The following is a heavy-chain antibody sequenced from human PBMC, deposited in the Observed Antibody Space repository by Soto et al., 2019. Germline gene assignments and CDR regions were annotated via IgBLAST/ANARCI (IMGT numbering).Heavy chain of an antibody. J-gene: IGHJ6*02. CDR1: AFTVSSNY. CDR2: LYSAGGT. Sequence: EVQLVESGGGLVQPGGSLRLSCAASAFTVSSNYMTWVRQAPGKGLEWVSILYSAGGTNYADSVKGRFTISRDNSNNTLCLQMNSLRVEDTAVYYGARDRGYGAMDVWGQGTTVTVSS. D-gene: IGHD5-18*01. V-gene: IGHV3-66*01. CDR3: ARDRGYGAMDV.